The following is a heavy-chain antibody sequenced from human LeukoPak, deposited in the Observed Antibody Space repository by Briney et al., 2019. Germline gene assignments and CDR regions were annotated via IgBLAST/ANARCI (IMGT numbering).Heavy chain of an antibody. D-gene: IGHD4-23*01. J-gene: IGHJ4*02. CDR3: ARDLRTPSDTNIAIDY. V-gene: IGHV3-33*01. CDR1: GFTFSSYG. CDR2: IWYDGSNK. Sequence: GGSLRLSCAASGFTFSSYGMHWVRQAPGKGLEWVAAIWYDGSNKYYADSAKGRFTISRDNAKNTLYLQMNSLRAEDTAVYYCARDLRTPSDTNIAIDYWGQGTLVTVSS.